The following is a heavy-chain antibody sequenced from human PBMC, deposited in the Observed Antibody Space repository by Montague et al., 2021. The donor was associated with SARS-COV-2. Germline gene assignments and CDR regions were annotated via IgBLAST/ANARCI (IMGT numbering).Heavy chain of an antibody. Sequence: SETLSLTCSVSGGSFSSGDSYWGWLRQAPGKGLEWIGDLHYAGSAYYNPPLRSRVTISVDTSKNQFSLKLNSVTAADTAVYYCVATYNGNWYYFDYWGQGTLVTVSS. CDR2: LHYAGSA. J-gene: IGHJ4*02. V-gene: IGHV4-39*01. CDR1: GGSFSSGDSY. D-gene: IGHD6-13*01. CDR3: VATYNGNWYYFDY.